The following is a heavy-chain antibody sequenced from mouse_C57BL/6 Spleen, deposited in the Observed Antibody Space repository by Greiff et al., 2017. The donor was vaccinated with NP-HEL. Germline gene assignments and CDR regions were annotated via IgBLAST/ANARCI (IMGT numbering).Heavy chain of an antibody. CDR2: ISSGSSTI. Sequence: EVQGVESGGGLVKPGGSLKLSCAASGFTFSDYGMHWVRQAPEKGLEWVAYISSGSSTIYYADTVKGRFTISRDNAKNTLFMQMTSLRSGDTAMYYCARNPYYGRASYWYFDVWGTGTTVTVSS. D-gene: IGHD1-1*01. CDR3: ARNPYYGRASYWYFDV. V-gene: IGHV5-17*01. J-gene: IGHJ1*03. CDR1: GFTFSDYG.